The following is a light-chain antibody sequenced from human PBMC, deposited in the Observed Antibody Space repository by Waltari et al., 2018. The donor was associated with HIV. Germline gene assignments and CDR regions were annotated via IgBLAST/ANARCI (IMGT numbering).Light chain of an antibody. CDR1: SSNIGRNY. V-gene: IGLV1-47*01. Sequence: QSVLTQPPSASGTPGQRVAISCSGSSSNIGRNYVYWYQQVPGGAPKLRRYRNNQRHSGVPDRYSGSKSGASAALAISGRRSDDEADYYCAAWDDSLKNYVFGTGTRVTVL. CDR2: RNN. J-gene: IGLJ1*01. CDR3: AAWDDSLKNYV.